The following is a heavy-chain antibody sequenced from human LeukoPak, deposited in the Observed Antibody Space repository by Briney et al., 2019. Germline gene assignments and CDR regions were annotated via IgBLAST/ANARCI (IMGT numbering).Heavy chain of an antibody. CDR3: ARVGVGFRDQSADY. D-gene: IGHD3-10*01. Sequence: ASVKVSCKASGYTFTSYGITWVRQATGQGLEWMGWMNPNSGNTGYAQKFQGRVTMTRNTSISTAYMELSSLRSEDTAVYYCARVGVGFRDQSADYWGQGTLVTVSS. CDR1: GYTFTSYG. J-gene: IGHJ4*02. V-gene: IGHV1-8*02. CDR2: MNPNSGNT.